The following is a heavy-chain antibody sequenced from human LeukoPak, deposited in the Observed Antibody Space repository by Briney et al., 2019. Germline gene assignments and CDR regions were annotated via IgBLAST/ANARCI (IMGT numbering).Heavy chain of an antibody. CDR2: INSDGSGT. CDR1: GFTFSNYW. V-gene: IGHV3-74*01. Sequence: PGGSLTLSCAASGFTFSNYWMHWVRQAPGKGLVWVSRINSDGSGTRYANSVEGRFTISRDNAKNTLYLQMNSLRAEDTAVYYCARSSNCVDYWGQGALVTVSS. J-gene: IGHJ4*02. CDR3: ARSSNCVDY. D-gene: IGHD6-13*01.